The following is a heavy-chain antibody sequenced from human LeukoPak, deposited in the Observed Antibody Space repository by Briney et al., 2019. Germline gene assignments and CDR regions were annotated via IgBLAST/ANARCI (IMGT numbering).Heavy chain of an antibody. V-gene: IGHV5-51*01. CDR1: GYSFTSHW. D-gene: IGHD3-10*01. J-gene: IGHJ4*02. Sequence: GESLKISCKGSGYSFTSHWIGWVRQMPGKGLEWMGIVNPDDSAAIYSPSFQGQVTISADKSITTAYLQWSSLKASATAMYYCARLRWPRGGRSSFDYWGQGALVAVSS. CDR3: ARLRWPRGGRSSFDY. CDR2: VNPDDSAA.